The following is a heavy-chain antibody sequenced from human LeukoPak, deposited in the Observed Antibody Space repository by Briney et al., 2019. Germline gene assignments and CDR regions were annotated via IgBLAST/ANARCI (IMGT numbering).Heavy chain of an antibody. CDR3: AKESGFYSSSPPDY. Sequence: PVGSLRLSCAASGFTFSSYAMSWVRQVPGKGLEWVSGISGSGGSTYYADSVKGRFTISRDNSKNTLYLQMNSLRAEDTAIYYCAKESGFYSSSPPDYWGQGTLVTVSS. J-gene: IGHJ4*02. D-gene: IGHD6-13*01. V-gene: IGHV3-23*01. CDR1: GFTFSSYA. CDR2: ISGSGGST.